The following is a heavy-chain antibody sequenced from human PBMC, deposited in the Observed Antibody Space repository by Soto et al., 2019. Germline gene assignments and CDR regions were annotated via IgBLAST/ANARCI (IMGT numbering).Heavy chain of an antibody. CDR3: AREGSHTAYHSAPGTQLWSFDF. CDR1: GGSINTFY. V-gene: IGHV4-4*07. J-gene: IGHJ4*02. CDR2: IFSSGST. D-gene: IGHD3-10*01. Sequence: PSETLSLTCTVSGGSINTFYWSWVRQPAGKGLEWIGRIFSSGSTSFNPSLESRVAMPVDTSKNHFSLNLSSVTAADMAVYYCAREGSHTAYHSAPGTQLWSFDFWGQGALVTVSS.